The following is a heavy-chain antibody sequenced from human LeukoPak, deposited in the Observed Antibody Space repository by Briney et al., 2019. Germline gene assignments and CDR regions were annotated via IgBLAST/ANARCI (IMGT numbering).Heavy chain of an antibody. D-gene: IGHD3-22*01. CDR1: GFAFSNAW. Sequence: SGGSLRLSCAASGFAFSNAWMSWVRQAPGKGLEWVANIKQDGSEKYYVDSVKGRFTISRDNAKNSLYLQMNSLRAEDTAVYYCARDLTVYYYDSSGLEHWGQGTLVTVSS. V-gene: IGHV3-7*04. CDR2: IKQDGSEK. CDR3: ARDLTVYYYDSSGLEH. J-gene: IGHJ1*01.